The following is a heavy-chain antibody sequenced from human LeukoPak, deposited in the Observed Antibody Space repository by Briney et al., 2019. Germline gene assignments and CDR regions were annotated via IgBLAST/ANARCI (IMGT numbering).Heavy chain of an antibody. CDR2: ISSSSSTI. J-gene: IGHJ4*02. V-gene: IGHV3-48*01. Sequence: GGSLRLSCAASGFTFSSYSMNWVRQAPGKGLEWVSYISSSSSTIYYADSVKGRFTISRDNAKNSLYLQMNSLRAEDTAVYYCARADIVVVPAARGGDWGQGTLVTVS. CDR1: GFTFSSYS. D-gene: IGHD2-2*01. CDR3: ARADIVVVPAARGGD.